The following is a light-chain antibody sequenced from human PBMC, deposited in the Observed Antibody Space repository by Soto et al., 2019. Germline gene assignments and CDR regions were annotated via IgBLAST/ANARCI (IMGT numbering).Light chain of an antibody. CDR3: YSYTASDIWV. CDR2: AVS. CDR1: NSDVGRYNF. Sequence: QSALTQPRSVSGSPGQSVTISCTGTNSDVGRYNFVSWYQQLPGKAPKLLISAVSQRPSGVPDRFSGSKSGNTASLTISGLQADHEADYFCYSYTASDIWVFGGGTKLTVL. J-gene: IGLJ3*02. V-gene: IGLV2-11*01.